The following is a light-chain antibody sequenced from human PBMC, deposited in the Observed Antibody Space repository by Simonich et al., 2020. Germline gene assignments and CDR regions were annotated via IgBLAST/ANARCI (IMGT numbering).Light chain of an antibody. CDR1: QSVLYSSNNKNY. V-gene: IGKV4-1*01. Sequence: DIVMTQSPDCLAVSLGERATINCKSSQSVLYSSNNKNYLAWYQQKTGKPPKLLIYWASTRESGVPDRFSGSGSGTDFTLTISSLQAEDVAVYYCQQYYSTPTFGQGTKVEIK. J-gene: IGKJ1*01. CDR2: WAS. CDR3: QQYYSTPT.